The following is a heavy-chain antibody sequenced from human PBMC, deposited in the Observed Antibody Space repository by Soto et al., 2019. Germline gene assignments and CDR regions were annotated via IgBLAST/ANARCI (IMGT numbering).Heavy chain of an antibody. CDR2: IYYSGST. V-gene: IGHV4-39*01. D-gene: IGHD2-2*02. CDR1: GGSISSSSYY. CDR3: ATNSIVVVPAAINYFDY. J-gene: IGHJ4*02. Sequence: QLQLQESGPGLVKPSETLSLTCTVSGGSISSSSYYWGWIRPPPGKGLEWIGSIYYSGSTYYNPSLKRRVTISVNTSKNQFSLKLSSVTAADTAVYYCATNSIVVVPAAINYFDYWGQGTLVTVSS.